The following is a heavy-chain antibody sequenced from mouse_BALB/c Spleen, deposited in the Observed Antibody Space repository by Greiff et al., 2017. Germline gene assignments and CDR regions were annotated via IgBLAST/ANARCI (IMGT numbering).Heavy chain of an antibody. Sequence: VQLVESAAELARPGASVKMSCKASGYTFTSYTMHWVKQRPGQGLEWIGYINPSSGYTEYNQKFKDKTTLTADKSSSTAYMQLSSLTSEDSAVYYCAGKYGNLYYFDYWGQGTTLTVSS. V-gene: IGHV1-4*02. CDR3: AGKYGNLYYFDY. CDR1: GYTFTSYT. CDR2: INPSSGYT. J-gene: IGHJ2*01. D-gene: IGHD2-10*02.